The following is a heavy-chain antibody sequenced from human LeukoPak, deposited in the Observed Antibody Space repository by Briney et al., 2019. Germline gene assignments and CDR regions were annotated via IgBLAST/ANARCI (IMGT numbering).Heavy chain of an antibody. CDR3: GRPNPDSSGYYGSFDP. CDR1: GGPISSSSDY. D-gene: IGHD3-22*01. CDR2: IYHSETT. Sequence: PSETLSLTCSVSGGPISSSSDYWGWVRQPPGTGLEWIGSIYHSETTYYNPSLKSRVIISVDTSKNQFSLKLNSVTAADTAVYYCGRPNPDSSGYYGSFDPWGQGILVTVSS. J-gene: IGHJ5*02. V-gene: IGHV4-39*01.